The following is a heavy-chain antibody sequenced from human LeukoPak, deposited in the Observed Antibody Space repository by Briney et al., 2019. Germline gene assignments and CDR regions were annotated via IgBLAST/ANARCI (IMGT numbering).Heavy chain of an antibody. J-gene: IGHJ4*02. CDR1: GGSISSSSYY. V-gene: IGHV4-61*05. CDR3: ARHAVYAGSGWSFDY. CDR2: IYYSGSGST. D-gene: IGHD6-19*01. Sequence: SETLSLTCTVSGGSISSSSYYWGWIRQPPGKGLEWIGYIYYSGSGSTNHNPALKSRVTISVDTSKNQFSLTLSSVTAADTAVYYCARHAVYAGSGWSFDYWGKGTLVTVSS.